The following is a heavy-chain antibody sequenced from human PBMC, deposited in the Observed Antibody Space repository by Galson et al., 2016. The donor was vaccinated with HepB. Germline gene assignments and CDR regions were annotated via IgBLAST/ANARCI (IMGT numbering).Heavy chain of an antibody. CDR3: ARVSWDIVVVSPAMFTVDI. J-gene: IGHJ3*02. CDR2: IKQDGSEK. Sequence: SLRLSCAVSGFTFRSYWMSWVRQAPGRGLEWVANIKQDGSEKYYLDSVKGRFTISRDNAKNSLSLQMNSLRVEDTAVYYCARVSWDIVVVSPAMFTVDIWGQGTMGTVSS. D-gene: IGHD2-2*01. CDR1: GFTFRSYW. V-gene: IGHV3-7*01.